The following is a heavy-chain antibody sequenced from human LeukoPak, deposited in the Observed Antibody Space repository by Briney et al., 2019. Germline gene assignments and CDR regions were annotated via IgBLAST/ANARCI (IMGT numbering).Heavy chain of an antibody. V-gene: IGHV3-49*03. CDR3: TRTMVVTPTSEFDY. Sequence: PGRSLRLSCTASGFTFGDYAMSWFRQAPGKGLEWVGFIRSKAYGGTTEYAASVKGRFTISRDDSKSIVYLQMNSLKTEDTAVYYCTRTMVVTPTSEFDYWGQGTLVTVSS. D-gene: IGHD2-21*02. J-gene: IGHJ4*02. CDR2: IRSKAYGGTT. CDR1: GFTFGDYA.